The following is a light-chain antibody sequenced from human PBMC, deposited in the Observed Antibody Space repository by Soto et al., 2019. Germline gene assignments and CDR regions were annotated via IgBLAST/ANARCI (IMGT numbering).Light chain of an antibody. CDR1: QSLLYSDGDNY. CDR3: QQYFEWPPMT. V-gene: IGKV2-28*01. Sequence: DVVMTQSPLSLPVTPGEPASISCRSSQSLLYSDGDNYLDWYVQKPGQSPQLLIYLASNRASGVPARFSGSGSGTEFTLTISSLRSEDSGIYYCQQYFEWPPMTFGQGTKVDI. J-gene: IGKJ1*01. CDR2: LAS.